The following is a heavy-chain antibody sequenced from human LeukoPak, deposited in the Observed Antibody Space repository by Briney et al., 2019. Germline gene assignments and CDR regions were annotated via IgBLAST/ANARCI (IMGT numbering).Heavy chain of an antibody. CDR2: NYHSGST. J-gene: IGHJ5*02. CDR3: ARQGRRYYKDSSANWFDP. CDR1: GYSISSGYY. V-gene: IGHV4-38-2*02. Sequence: ESLSLTWTVSGYSISSGYYWCCILQPPGKGVWWTWSNYHSGSTYYNPSLKGRVTITIDPSKNQCSLKLSSVTAADTAVYDCARQGRRYYKDSSANWFDPGGQGTRVTVSP. D-gene: IGHD3-22*01.